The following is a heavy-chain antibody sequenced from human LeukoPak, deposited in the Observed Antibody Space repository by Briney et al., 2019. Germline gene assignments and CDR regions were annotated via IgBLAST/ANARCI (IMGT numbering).Heavy chain of an antibody. CDR3: ARARYYDSRGSYYYGLDV. D-gene: IGHD3-22*01. V-gene: IGHV4-39*01. CDR2: IYYSGSA. Sequence: SETLSLTCTVSGGSISSSSYYWAWIRQPPGKGLEWIGSIYYSGSAYYNPSLKSRVTISVDTSKNQFSLRLASVTAADTAVYYCARARYYDSRGSYYYGLDVWGQGTTVTVSS. CDR1: GGSISSSSYY. J-gene: IGHJ6*02.